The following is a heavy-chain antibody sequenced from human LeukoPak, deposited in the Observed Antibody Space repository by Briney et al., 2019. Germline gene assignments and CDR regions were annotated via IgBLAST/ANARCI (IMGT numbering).Heavy chain of an antibody. J-gene: IGHJ4*02. CDR1: GYSFTSYW. D-gene: IGHD3-10*01. V-gene: IGHV5-51*01. Sequence: GESLQISCQGSGYSFTSYWIGWVRQTPGKGLEWMGIIYPGDSDTRYSPSFQGQVTISAGKSISTAYLQWSSLKASDTAMYYCARQGRRRLVDYWGQGTLVTVSS. CDR2: IYPGDSDT. CDR3: ARQGRRRLVDY.